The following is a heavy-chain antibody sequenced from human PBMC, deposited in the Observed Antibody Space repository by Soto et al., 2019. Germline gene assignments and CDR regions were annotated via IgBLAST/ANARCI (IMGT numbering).Heavy chain of an antibody. CDR2: IIPIFGTA. Sequence: QVQLVQSGAEVKKPGSSVKVSCKASGGTFSSYAISWVRQAPGQGLEWMGGIIPIFGTANYAQKFQGRVKITADESTSTAYMELSSLRSEDTAVYYCARVGRDYSNYYYYGMDVWGQGTTVTVSS. D-gene: IGHD4-4*01. CDR3: ARVGRDYSNYYYYGMDV. V-gene: IGHV1-69*01. CDR1: GGTFSSYA. J-gene: IGHJ6*02.